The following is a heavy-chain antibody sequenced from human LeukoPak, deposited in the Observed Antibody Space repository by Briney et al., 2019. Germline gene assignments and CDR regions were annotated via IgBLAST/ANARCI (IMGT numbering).Heavy chain of an antibody. CDR3: ARALEWFDTYYFDY. D-gene: IGHD3-3*01. CDR1: GGSISSYY. J-gene: IGHJ4*02. V-gene: IGHV4-59*01. Sequence: PSETLSLTSTVSGGSISSYYWSWIRQPPGKGLEWIGYIYYSGSTNYNPSLKSRVTISVDTSKNQFSLKLSSVTAADTAVYYCARALEWFDTYYFDYWGQGTLVTVSS. CDR2: IYYSGST.